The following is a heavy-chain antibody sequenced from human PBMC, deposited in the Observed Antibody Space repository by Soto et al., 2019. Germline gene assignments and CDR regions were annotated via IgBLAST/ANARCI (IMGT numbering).Heavy chain of an antibody. CDR1: GGNIRNLY. Sequence: SETQSHTYTVSGGNIRNLYWSWIRKNPGKGLEWIGYISYSGNTNYNPSLKSRVSISVDTSKNQLSLNLTSVTAADTAVYYCARAPMVLSRSYFDSWGQGTPVTVFS. V-gene: IGHV4-59*11. CDR2: ISYSGNT. D-gene: IGHD2-8*01. J-gene: IGHJ4*02. CDR3: ARAPMVLSRSYFDS.